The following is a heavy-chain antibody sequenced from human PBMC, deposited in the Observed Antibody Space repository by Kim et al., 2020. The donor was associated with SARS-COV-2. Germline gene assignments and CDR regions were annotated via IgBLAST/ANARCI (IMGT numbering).Heavy chain of an antibody. J-gene: IGHJ4*02. CDR3: AKERGGSSGRHGRDFDF. Sequence: GGSLRLSCAASGFTFSTSAMSWVRQAPGKGLEWVSSISDLGASTYYADSLRGRFIISRDNSNNTLYLQMDSLRGADTAIYYCAKERGGSSGRHGRDFDFWGQGSLVTVSS. V-gene: IGHV3-23*01. D-gene: IGHD6-19*01. CDR1: GFTFSTSA. CDR2: ISDLGAST.